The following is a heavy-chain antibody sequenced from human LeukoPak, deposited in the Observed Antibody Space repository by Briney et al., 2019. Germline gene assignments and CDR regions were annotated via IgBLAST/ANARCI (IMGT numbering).Heavy chain of an antibody. V-gene: IGHV4-39*01. Sequence: SETLSLTCTVSGGSISSSTYYWGWIRQPPGKGLEWIGSIYYSGSTYYNPSLKSPVTISVDTSKNQSSLRLTSVTAADTAVYYCARLIAAAGRGIDHWGQGTLVTVSS. CDR2: IYYSGST. J-gene: IGHJ4*02. D-gene: IGHD6-13*01. CDR3: ARLIAAAGRGIDH. CDR1: GGSISSSTYY.